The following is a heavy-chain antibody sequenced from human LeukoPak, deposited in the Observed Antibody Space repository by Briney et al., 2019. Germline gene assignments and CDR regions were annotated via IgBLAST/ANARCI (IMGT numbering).Heavy chain of an antibody. V-gene: IGHV4-34*01. Sequence: SETLSLTCAVYGGSFSGYYWSWIRQPPGKGLEWIGEINHSGSTNYNPSLKSRVTISVDTSKNQFSLKLSSVTAADTAVYYCARGTLGLFRYYYGMDVWGQGTTVTVSS. CDR3: ARGTLGLFRYYYGMDV. D-gene: IGHD2/OR15-2a*01. J-gene: IGHJ6*02. CDR2: INHSGST. CDR1: GGSFSGYY.